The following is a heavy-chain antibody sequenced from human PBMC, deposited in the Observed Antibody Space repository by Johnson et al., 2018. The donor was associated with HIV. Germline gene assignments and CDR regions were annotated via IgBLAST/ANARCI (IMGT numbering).Heavy chain of an antibody. CDR2: IGTAGDT. D-gene: IGHD3-22*01. CDR1: GFTFSSYA. Sequence: VQLVESGGELVQPGGSLRLSCAASGFTFSSYAMHWVRQATGKGLEWVSAIGTAGDTSYPGSVKGRFTISRENAKNSLYLQMNSLRARDTAVYYCARGSSYYYDSSGSDAFDIWGQGTMVTVSS. V-gene: IGHV3-13*01. CDR3: ARGSSYYYDSSGSDAFDI. J-gene: IGHJ3*02.